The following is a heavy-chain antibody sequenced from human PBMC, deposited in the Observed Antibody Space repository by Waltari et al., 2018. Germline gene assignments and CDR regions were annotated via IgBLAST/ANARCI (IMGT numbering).Heavy chain of an antibody. CDR3: ARTCIAVAGTNWFDP. CDR1: GFTFSSYW. V-gene: IGHV3-7*01. Sequence: EVQLVESGGGLVQPGGSLRLSCAASGFTFSSYWMSWVRQAPGKGLEWVANIKKDGSEKYYVDSVKGRFTISRDNAKNSLYLQMNSLRAEDTAVYYCARTCIAVAGTNWFDPWGQGTLVTVSS. CDR2: IKKDGSEK. D-gene: IGHD6-19*01. J-gene: IGHJ5*02.